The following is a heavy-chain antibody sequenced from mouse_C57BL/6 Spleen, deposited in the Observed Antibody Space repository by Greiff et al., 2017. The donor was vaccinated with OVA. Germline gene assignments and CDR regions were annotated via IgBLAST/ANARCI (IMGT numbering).Heavy chain of an antibody. CDR2: IYPGSGNT. V-gene: IGHV1-76*01. J-gene: IGHJ2*01. D-gene: IGHD1-1*01. CDR3: ARSDYGSSFYFDY. Sequence: VQLQQSGAELVRPGASVKLSCKASGYTFTDYYINWVKQRPGQGLEWIARIYPGSGNTYYNEKFKGKATLTAEKSSSTAYMQLSSLTSEDSAVYFCARSDYGSSFYFDYWGQGTTLTVSS. CDR1: GYTFTDYY.